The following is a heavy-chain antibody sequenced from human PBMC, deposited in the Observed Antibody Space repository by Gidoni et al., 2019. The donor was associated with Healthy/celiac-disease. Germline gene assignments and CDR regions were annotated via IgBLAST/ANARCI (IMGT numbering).Heavy chain of an antibody. D-gene: IGHD3-10*01. V-gene: IGHV4-34*01. CDR1: GGSFSGYY. CDR2: INHSGTT. J-gene: IGHJ3*02. Sequence: QVQLQQWGAGLLKTSETLSLTCAVYGGSFSGYYWSWSRQPPGKGLEWIGEINHSGTTNYNPSLKSRVTISVDTSKNQFSLKLGAVTAADTAVYYCARKLWFGEFDAFDIWGQGTMVTVSS. CDR3: ARKLWFGEFDAFDI.